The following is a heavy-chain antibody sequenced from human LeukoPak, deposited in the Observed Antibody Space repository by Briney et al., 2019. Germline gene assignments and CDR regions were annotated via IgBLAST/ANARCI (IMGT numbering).Heavy chain of an antibody. J-gene: IGHJ3*02. V-gene: IGHV3-7*03. Sequence: PGGSLRLSCAASGFTFSSYCMSWVRQAPGKGLEWVANIKPDGSEKYYVDSVKGRFTISRDNAKNSLYLQMNSLRAEDTALYYCAKDIHYYDGAFDIWGQGTMVTVS. D-gene: IGHD3-22*01. CDR3: AKDIHYYDGAFDI. CDR1: GFTFSSYC. CDR2: IKPDGSEK.